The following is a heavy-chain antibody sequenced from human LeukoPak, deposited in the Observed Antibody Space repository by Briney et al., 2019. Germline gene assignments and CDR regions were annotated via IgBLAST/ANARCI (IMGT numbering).Heavy chain of an antibody. CDR2: LYSGGGT. CDR3: ARLVTFCSTNSCYPFDY. J-gene: IGHJ4*02. V-gene: IGHV4-39*01. CDR1: GDSISRSSHS. D-gene: IGHD2-2*01. Sequence: SETLSLTCTVYGDSISRSSHSWGWIRQPPGKGLEWIGSLYSGGGTYYNPSLKSRVTISIDTSKNQFSLRLNSVTAADTAVYYCARLVTFCSTNSCYPFDYWGQGTLVTVS.